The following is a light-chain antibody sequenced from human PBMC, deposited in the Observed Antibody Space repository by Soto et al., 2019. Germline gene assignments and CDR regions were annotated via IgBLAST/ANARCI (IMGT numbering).Light chain of an antibody. V-gene: IGLV2-14*01. CDR2: EVS. CDR1: SSDVGGYNY. Sequence: QSALTQPASESGSPGQSITISCTGTSSDVGGYNYVSWYQQHPGKAPKLVIFEVSIRPSGVSIRFSGSKSGNTASLTISGLQTEDEADYYCSSYTSRPTPFVFVSGTKLTVL. CDR3: SSYTSRPTPFV. J-gene: IGLJ1*01.